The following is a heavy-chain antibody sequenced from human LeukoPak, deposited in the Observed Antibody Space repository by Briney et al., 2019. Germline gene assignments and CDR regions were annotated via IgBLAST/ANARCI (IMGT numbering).Heavy chain of an antibody. D-gene: IGHD3-9*01. Sequence: KPSETLSLTCTVSGGSISSSSYYWGWIRQPPGKGLEWIGSIYYSGSTYYNPSLKSRVTISVDTSKNQFSLKLSSVTAADTAVYYCAGRDDILTGYDYSLGKPTDYWGQGTLVTVSS. V-gene: IGHV4-39*01. CDR3: AGRDDILTGYDYSLGKPTDY. J-gene: IGHJ4*02. CDR1: GGSISSSSYY. CDR2: IYYSGST.